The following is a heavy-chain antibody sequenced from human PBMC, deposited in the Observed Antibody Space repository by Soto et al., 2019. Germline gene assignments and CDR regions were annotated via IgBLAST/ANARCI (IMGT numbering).Heavy chain of an antibody. Sequence: PSETLSLTCTVSGGSISSGGYYWSWIRQHPGKGLEWIGYIYYSGSTYYNPSLKSRVTISVDTSKNQFSLKLSSVTAADTAVYYCAREDSHYERYFDYWGQGTLVTVSS. V-gene: IGHV4-31*03. CDR3: AREDSHYERYFDY. CDR1: GGSISSGGYY. J-gene: IGHJ4*02. CDR2: IYYSGST. D-gene: IGHD3-22*01.